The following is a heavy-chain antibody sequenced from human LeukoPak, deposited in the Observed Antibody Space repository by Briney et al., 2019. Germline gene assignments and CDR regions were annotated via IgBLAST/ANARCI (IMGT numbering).Heavy chain of an antibody. J-gene: IGHJ4*02. Sequence: SETLSHTCAVYGGSFSGYYWSWIRQPPGKGLEWIGSIYYSGSTYYNPSLKSRVTISVDTSKNQFSLNLTSVTAADTAVYYCARDYYYYESSGKTSTYFFEYWGQGTLVTVSS. V-gene: IGHV4-34*11. D-gene: IGHD3-22*01. CDR1: GGSFSGYY. CDR2: IYYSGST. CDR3: ARDYYYYESSGKTSTYFFEY.